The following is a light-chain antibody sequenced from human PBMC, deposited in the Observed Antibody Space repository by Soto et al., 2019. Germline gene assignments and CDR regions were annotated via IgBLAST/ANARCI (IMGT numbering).Light chain of an antibody. CDR2: GAS. J-gene: IGKJ3*01. CDR1: QSVSSSY. CDR3: QQYDSSLFT. Sequence: EIVLTQSPGTPPLSPGERATLSCRASQSVSSSYLAWYHQKPGQAPRLLIYGASSRGTGIPDRFSGSGSGTDFPLTISRLEPEDFAVYYCQQYDSSLFTFGPGTKVDIK. V-gene: IGKV3-20*01.